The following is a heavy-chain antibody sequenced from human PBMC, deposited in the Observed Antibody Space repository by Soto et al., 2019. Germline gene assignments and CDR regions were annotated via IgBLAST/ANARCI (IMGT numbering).Heavy chain of an antibody. J-gene: IGHJ6*03. CDR3: ARKPPSSTRTGPNYYYYYYMDV. V-gene: IGHV4-34*01. D-gene: IGHD2-2*01. Sequence: SETLSLTCAVYGGSFSGYYWSWIRQPPGKGLEWIGEINHSGSTNYNPSLKSRVTISVDTSKNQFSLKLGSVTAADTAVYYCARKPPSSTRTGPNYYYYYYMDVWGKGTTVTVSS. CDR1: GGSFSGYY. CDR2: INHSGST.